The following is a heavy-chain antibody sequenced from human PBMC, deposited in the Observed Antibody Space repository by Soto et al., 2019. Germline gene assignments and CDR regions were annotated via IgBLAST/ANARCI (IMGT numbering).Heavy chain of an antibody. V-gene: IGHV3-7*01. CDR3: SRSLNS. CDR2: IDQDGSEK. CDR1: RFTFSTYW. J-gene: IGHJ4*02. Sequence: GGSLRLSCAASRFTFSTYWMDWVRQTPGKGLEWVANIDQDGSEKNYVDSVKGRFTIYRDNAKNSLYLQMSSLTAEDSALYYCSRSLNSWVQGTLVTVSS.